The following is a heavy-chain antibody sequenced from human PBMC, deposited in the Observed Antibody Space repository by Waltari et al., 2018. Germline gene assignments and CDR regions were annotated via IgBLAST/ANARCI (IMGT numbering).Heavy chain of an antibody. CDR3: ARGVHSTAWIVDY. CDR1: GYTFTSHG. CDR2: INTGNGDT. J-gene: IGHJ4*02. Sequence: QVQLVQSGAEVKKPGASVKVSGMTSGYTFTSHGIHWVRQAPGQRPEWMGWINTGNGDTRYSQKFQIRVTFTRDTSASTVSVELSSLTSEDTAVYYCARGVHSTAWIVDYWGQGTLVTVSS. D-gene: IGHD6-13*01. V-gene: IGHV1-3*04.